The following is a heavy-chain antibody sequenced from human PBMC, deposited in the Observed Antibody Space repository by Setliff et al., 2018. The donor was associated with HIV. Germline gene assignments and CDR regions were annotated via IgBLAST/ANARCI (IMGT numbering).Heavy chain of an antibody. CDR3: ARDLRDFWSAYYQGPFDY. D-gene: IGHD3-3*01. V-gene: IGHV3-30*04. Sequence: GGSLRLSCAASGFTFSSYAMHWVRQAPGKGLEWVAVISYDGSNKYSADSVKGRFTISRDNSKNTLYLQMNSLRAEDTAVYYCARDLRDFWSAYYQGPFDYWGQGTLVTVSS. J-gene: IGHJ4*02. CDR1: GFTFSSYA. CDR2: ISYDGSNK.